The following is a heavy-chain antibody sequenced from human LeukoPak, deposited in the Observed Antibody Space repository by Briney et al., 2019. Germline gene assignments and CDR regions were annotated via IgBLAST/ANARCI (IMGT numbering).Heavy chain of an antibody. CDR2: IKQDGSEK. D-gene: IGHD6-13*01. Sequence: PGGSLRLSCAASGFTFSSYWMSWARQAPGKGLEWVANIKQDGSEKYYVDSVKGRFTISRDNAKNSLYLQMNSLRAEDTAVYYCARVAWDSSWYGLDYWGQGTLVTVSS. V-gene: IGHV3-7*03. CDR3: ARVAWDSSWYGLDY. J-gene: IGHJ4*02. CDR1: GFTFSSYW.